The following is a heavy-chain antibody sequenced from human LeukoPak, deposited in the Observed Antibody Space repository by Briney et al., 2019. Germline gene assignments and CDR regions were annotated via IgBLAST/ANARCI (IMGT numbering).Heavy chain of an antibody. V-gene: IGHV3-7*01. D-gene: IGHD3-10*01. J-gene: IGHJ4*02. CDR1: GFSFGSYW. CDR2: INQAGTEK. CDR3: ARSGSGPDY. Sequence: PGGSLRLSCAASGFSFGSYWMNWVRQAPGKGLEWVAIINQAGTEKNYVDSVEGRFTISRDNAKNSLYLQMNSLRAEDSSLYYCARSGSGPDYWGQGTLVTVSS.